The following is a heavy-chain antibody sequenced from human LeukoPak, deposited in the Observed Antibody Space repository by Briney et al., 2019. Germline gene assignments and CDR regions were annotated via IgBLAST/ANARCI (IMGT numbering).Heavy chain of an antibody. CDR2: ISGSGGST. V-gene: IGHV3-23*01. D-gene: IGHD5-18*01. Sequence: GGSLRLSCAASGFTFSSYAMSWVRQAAGKGLEWVSAISGSGGSTYYADSVKGRFTISRDNSKNTLYLQMNSLRAEDTAVYYCANVDTAMVIVDYWGQGTLVTVSS. J-gene: IGHJ4*02. CDR3: ANVDTAMVIVDY. CDR1: GFTFSSYA.